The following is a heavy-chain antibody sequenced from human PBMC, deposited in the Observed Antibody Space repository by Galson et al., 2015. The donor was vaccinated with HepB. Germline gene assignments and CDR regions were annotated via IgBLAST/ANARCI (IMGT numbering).Heavy chain of an antibody. Sequence: ETLSLTCTVSGYSISSGYYWGWIRQPPGKGLEWIGSIYHSGSTYYNPSLKSRVTISVDTSKNQFSLKLSSVTAADTAVYYCARDLCSGGSCYFNWFDPWGQGTLVTVSS. D-gene: IGHD2-15*01. CDR3: ARDLCSGGSCYFNWFDP. V-gene: IGHV4-38-2*02. CDR1: GYSISSGYY. J-gene: IGHJ5*02. CDR2: IYHSGST.